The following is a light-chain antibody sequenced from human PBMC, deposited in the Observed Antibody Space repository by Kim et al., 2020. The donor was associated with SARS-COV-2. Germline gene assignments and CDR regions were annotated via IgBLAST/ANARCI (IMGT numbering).Light chain of an antibody. CDR3: QQYYSYPLT. CDR1: QGISSY. V-gene: IGKV1-8*01. Sequence: AIRMTQSPSSLSASTGDRVTITCRASQGISSYLAWYQQKPGKAPKLLIYAASTLQSGVPSRFSRSGSGTDFTLTISCLQSEDFATYYCQQYYSYPLTFGGGTKVDIK. J-gene: IGKJ4*01. CDR2: AAS.